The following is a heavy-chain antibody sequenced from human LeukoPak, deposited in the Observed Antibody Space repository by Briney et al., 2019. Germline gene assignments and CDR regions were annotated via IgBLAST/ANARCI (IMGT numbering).Heavy chain of an antibody. CDR2: IYSGGST. Sequence: GGSLRLSCAASGFTVSSNYMSWVRQALGKGLGWVSVIYSGGSTYYADSVKGRFTISRDNSKNTLYLQMNSLRAEDTAVYYCARTGTTRSGAFDIWGQGTMVTVSS. V-gene: IGHV3-53*01. J-gene: IGHJ3*02. CDR3: ARTGTTRSGAFDI. D-gene: IGHD1-7*01. CDR1: GFTVSSNY.